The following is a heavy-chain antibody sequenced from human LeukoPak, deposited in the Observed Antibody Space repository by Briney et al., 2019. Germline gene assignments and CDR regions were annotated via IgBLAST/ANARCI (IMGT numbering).Heavy chain of an antibody. V-gene: IGHV1-46*01. D-gene: IGHD6-6*01. Sequence: ASVKISCKPSGYTFINHYIHWVRQAPGQGLEWMGVVRPGDGRTSYAQNFQGRVSMTRDTSTSTAYMELRSLRSEDTAVYYCARGPIAARPNWFDPWGQGTLVTVSS. CDR2: VRPGDGRT. CDR1: GYTFINHY. J-gene: IGHJ5*02. CDR3: ARGPIAARPNWFDP.